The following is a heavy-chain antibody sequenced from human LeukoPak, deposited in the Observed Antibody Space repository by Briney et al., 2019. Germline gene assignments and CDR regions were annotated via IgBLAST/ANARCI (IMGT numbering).Heavy chain of an antibody. V-gene: IGHV3-30*18. J-gene: IGHJ4*02. CDR1: GFTFSSYG. Sequence: PGGSLRLSCAASGFTFSSYGMHWVRQAPGKGLEWVAVISYDGSNKYYADSVKGRFTISRDNSKNTLYLQMNSLRAEDTAVYYCAKDRDGYNPYYFDYWGQGTLVTASS. CDR3: AKDRDGYNPYYFDY. CDR2: ISYDGSNK. D-gene: IGHD5-24*01.